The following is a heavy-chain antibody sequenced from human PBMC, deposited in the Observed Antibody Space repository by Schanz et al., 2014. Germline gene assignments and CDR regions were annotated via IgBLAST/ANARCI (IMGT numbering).Heavy chain of an antibody. J-gene: IGHJ4*02. V-gene: IGHV1-46*03. CDR1: GYTFTSYY. Sequence: QVQLVQSGAEVKKPGASVKVSCKASGYTFTSYYMHWVRQAPGQGLEWMGKINPSSGTTRIAQNFQGRLTVTRDTSTSTVSMELSSVRSEDTAGYYCARGGFFDSTSFDSWGQGTLVTVSS. CDR3: ARGGFFDSTSFDS. CDR2: INPSSGTT. D-gene: IGHD2-2*01.